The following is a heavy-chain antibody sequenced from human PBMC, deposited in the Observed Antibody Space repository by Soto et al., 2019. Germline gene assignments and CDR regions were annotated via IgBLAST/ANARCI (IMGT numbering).Heavy chain of an antibody. CDR3: GRVARGGFDYYGMDV. V-gene: IGHV3-33*01. CDR2: IWYDGSNK. D-gene: IGHD2-15*01. J-gene: IGHJ6*01. CDR1: GFTFSSYG. Sequence: QVQLVESGGGVVQPGRSLRLSCAASGFTFSSYGMHWVRQAPGKGLEWVAVIWYDGSNKYYADSVKGRFTISRDNSKNTLYLQRNSLGAEGTGGYYCGRVARGGFDYYGMDVLGQGTTVTVSS.